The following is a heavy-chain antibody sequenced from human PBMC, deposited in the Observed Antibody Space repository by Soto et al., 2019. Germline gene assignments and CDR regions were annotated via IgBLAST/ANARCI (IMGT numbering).Heavy chain of an antibody. CDR3: AKDSWDSSGWASAEYFQH. CDR1: GFTFSSYA. J-gene: IGHJ1*01. CDR2: ISGSGGST. D-gene: IGHD6-19*01. Sequence: EVQLLESGGGLVQPGGSLRLSCAASGFTFSSYAMSWVRQAPGKGLEWVSAISGSGGSTYYADSVKGRFTISRDNSKNTLYLQMNSLRAEDTAVYYCAKDSWDSSGWASAEYFQHWGQGTLVTVSS. V-gene: IGHV3-23*01.